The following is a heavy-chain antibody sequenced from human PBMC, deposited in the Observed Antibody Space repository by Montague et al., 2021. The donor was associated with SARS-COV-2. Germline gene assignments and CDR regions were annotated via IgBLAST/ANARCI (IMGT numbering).Heavy chain of an antibody. J-gene: IGHJ3*02. V-gene: IGHV3-21*01. Sequence: SLRLSFAASGFTFSSYSMNWVRQAPGKGLEWVSSISSSSYIYYADSVKGRFTISRDNAKNSLYLQMNSLRAEDTAVYYCARPSLRWELPDAFDIWGQGTMVTVSS. D-gene: IGHD1-26*01. CDR1: GFTFSSYS. CDR3: ARPSLRWELPDAFDI. CDR2: ISSSSYI.